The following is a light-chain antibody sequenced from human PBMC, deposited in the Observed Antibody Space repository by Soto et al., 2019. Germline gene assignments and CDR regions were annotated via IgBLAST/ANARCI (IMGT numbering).Light chain of an antibody. CDR1: QSVSGTY. CDR2: GAS. J-gene: IGKJ1*01. V-gene: IGKV3-20*01. Sequence: EIVLTQSPGTLSLSPGERATLSCRASQSVSGTYLAWYQQKPGQAPRLLIYGASSRATGIPDRFSGSGSGTDFTLTISRVEPEGFGVYYCQQYGTSRWTFGQGTKVEIK. CDR3: QQYGTSRWT.